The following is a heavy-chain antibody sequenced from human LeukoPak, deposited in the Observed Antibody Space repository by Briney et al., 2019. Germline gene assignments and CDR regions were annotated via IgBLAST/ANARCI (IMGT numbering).Heavy chain of an antibody. Sequence: QPGGSLRLSCAASGFNFNSYTMNWVRQAPGKGLEWLSTISGSGGSTYYADSVKGRFTISRDNSKNTVYLQMKSLRVEATAVYYCAKGLSAAGDYYFDYWGQGALVIVSS. V-gene: IGHV3-23*01. CDR2: ISGSGGST. CDR3: AKGLSAAGDYYFDY. J-gene: IGHJ4*02. CDR1: GFNFNSYT. D-gene: IGHD2-21*01.